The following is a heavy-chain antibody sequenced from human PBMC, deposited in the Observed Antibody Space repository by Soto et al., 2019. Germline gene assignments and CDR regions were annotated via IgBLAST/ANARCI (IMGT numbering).Heavy chain of an antibody. Sequence: QVQLVESGGGVVQPGRSLRLSCAASGFTFSTFDMHWVRQAPGKGLEWVADIWSDGNSKYYADSVKGRFTISRDNSKHTLDLQMNSLRAEDTAVYYCARARWGSRTWYFDIWGRGTLVTVSS. CDR2: IWSDGNSK. CDR1: GFTFSTFD. V-gene: IGHV3-33*01. CDR3: ARARWGSRTWYFDI. D-gene: IGHD7-27*01. J-gene: IGHJ2*01.